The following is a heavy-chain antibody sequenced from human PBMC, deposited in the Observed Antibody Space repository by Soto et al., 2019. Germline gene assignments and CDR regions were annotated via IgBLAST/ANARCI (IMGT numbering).Heavy chain of an antibody. CDR3: ARRLGVGYSYGAFDY. CDR2: IYYSGST. CDR1: GGSISSSSYY. V-gene: IGHV4-39*01. D-gene: IGHD5-18*01. J-gene: IGHJ4*02. Sequence: PSETLSLTCTVSGGSISSSSYYWGWIRQPPGKGLEWIGSIYYSGSTYYNPSLKSRVTISVDTSKNQFSLKLSSVTAADTAVYYCARRLGVGYSYGAFDYWGQGTLVTVSS.